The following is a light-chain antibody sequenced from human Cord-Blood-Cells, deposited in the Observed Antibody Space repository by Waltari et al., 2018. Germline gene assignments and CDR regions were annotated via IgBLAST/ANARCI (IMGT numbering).Light chain of an antibody. CDR3: CSYAGSSTWV. J-gene: IGLJ3*02. V-gene: IGLV2-23*01. Sequence: QSALTQPPSVSASAGLSITISCPGPSSTVGSYNLVSWYQQHPGNATKLMIYEGSKRHSGVSNRFSGSKSGNTASLTISGLQAEDEADYYCCSYAGSSTWVFGGGTKLTVL. CDR2: EGS. CDR1: SSTVGSYNL.